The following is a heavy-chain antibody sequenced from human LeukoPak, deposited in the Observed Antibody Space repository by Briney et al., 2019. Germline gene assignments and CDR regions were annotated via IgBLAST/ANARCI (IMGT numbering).Heavy chain of an antibody. Sequence: GGSLRLSCAASGFTVSSNYMSWVRQAPGKGLEWVANIKQDGSEKYYVDSVKGRFTISRDNAKNSLYLQMNSLRAEDTAVYYCARAKGGSTDYWGQGTLVTVSS. CDR1: GFTVSSNY. D-gene: IGHD1-26*01. J-gene: IGHJ4*02. CDR2: IKQDGSEK. CDR3: ARAKGGSTDY. V-gene: IGHV3-7*01.